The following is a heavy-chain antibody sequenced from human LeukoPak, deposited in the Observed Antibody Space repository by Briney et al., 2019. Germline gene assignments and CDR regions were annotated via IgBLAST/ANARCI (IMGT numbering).Heavy chain of an antibody. D-gene: IGHD3-22*01. CDR3: ARGRYYYDSSGYYYFDY. CDR2: INHSGST. V-gene: IGHV4-34*01. Sequence: SETLSLTCAVYGGSFSGYYWSWIRQPPGKGLEGIGEINHSGSTNYNPSLKSRVTISVDTSKNQFSLKLSSVTAADTAVYYCARGRYYYDSSGYYYFDYSGQGTLVTASS. J-gene: IGHJ4*02. CDR1: GGSFSGYY.